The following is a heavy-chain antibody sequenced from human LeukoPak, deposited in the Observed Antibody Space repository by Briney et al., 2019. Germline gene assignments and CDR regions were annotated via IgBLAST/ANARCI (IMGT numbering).Heavy chain of an antibody. D-gene: IGHD6-19*01. CDR3: ARGSGWSNYYYYHGMDV. J-gene: IGHJ6*02. CDR1: GGSISSGDYY. Sequence: SETLSLTCTVSGGSISSGDYYWSWIRQPPGKGLEWIGYIYYSGSTYYNPSLKSRVTISVDTSKNQFSLKLSSVTAADTAVYYCARGSGWSNYYYYHGMDVWGQGTTVTVSS. V-gene: IGHV4-30-4*08. CDR2: IYYSGST.